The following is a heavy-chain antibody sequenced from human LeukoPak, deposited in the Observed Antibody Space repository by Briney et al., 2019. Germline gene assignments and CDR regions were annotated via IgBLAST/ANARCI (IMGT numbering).Heavy chain of an antibody. CDR3: AKGQLQWLVPSLGY. D-gene: IGHD6-19*01. J-gene: IGHJ4*02. Sequence: GGSLRLSCAASGFTFSSYAIHWVRQAPGKGLEWVAVISFDGKNKFYSDSVKGRFTISRDNSKNTLYLQMNSLRAEDTAVYYCAKGQLQWLVPSLGYWGQGTLVTVSS. CDR1: GFTFSSYA. V-gene: IGHV3-30*04. CDR2: ISFDGKNK.